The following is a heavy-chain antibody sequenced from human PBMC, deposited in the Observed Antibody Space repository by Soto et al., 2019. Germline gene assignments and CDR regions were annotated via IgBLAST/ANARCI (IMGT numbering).Heavy chain of an antibody. D-gene: IGHD3-3*01. J-gene: IGHJ6*03. CDR1: GYTFTSYD. CDR3: ARGRYYDFWSGYPKEEGAMDV. Sequence: ASVKVSCKASGYTFTSYDINWVRQATGQGLEWMGWMNPNSGNTGYAQKFQGRVTMTRNTSISTAYMELSSLRSEDTAVYYCARGRYYDFWSGYPKEEGAMDVWGKGTTVTVSS. CDR2: MNPNSGNT. V-gene: IGHV1-8*01.